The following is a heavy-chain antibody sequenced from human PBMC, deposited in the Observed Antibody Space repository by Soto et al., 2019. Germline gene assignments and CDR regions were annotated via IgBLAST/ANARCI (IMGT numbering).Heavy chain of an antibody. CDR2: IYYSGST. D-gene: IGHD6-19*01. CDR1: GGSISSSSYY. Sequence: QLLESGPGLVKPSETLSLTCTVSGGSISSSSYYWGWIRQPPGKGLEWIGSIYYSGSTYYNPSLKSRVTISVDTSKNQFSLKLSSVTAADTAVYYCATSPPTSAGAWGQGTLVTVSS. V-gene: IGHV4-39*01. CDR3: ATSPPTSAGA. J-gene: IGHJ5*02.